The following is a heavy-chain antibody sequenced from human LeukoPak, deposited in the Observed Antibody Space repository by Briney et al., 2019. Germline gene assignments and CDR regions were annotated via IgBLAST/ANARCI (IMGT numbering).Heavy chain of an antibody. V-gene: IGHV4-31*03. CDR2: IYYSGST. Sequence: SETLSLTCTVSGGSISSGGYYWSWIRQHPGKGLEWIGYIYYSGSTYYNPSLKSRVTISVDTSKNQFSLKLSSVTAADTAVYYCARSKLTPRPFFDYWGQGTLVTVSS. CDR3: ARSKLTPRPFFDY. CDR1: GGSISSGGYY. D-gene: IGHD4/OR15-4a*01. J-gene: IGHJ4*02.